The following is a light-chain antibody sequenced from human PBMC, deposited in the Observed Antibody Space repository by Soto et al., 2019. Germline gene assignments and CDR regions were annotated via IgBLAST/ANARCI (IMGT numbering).Light chain of an antibody. CDR2: EVS. CDR3: SSYAGSHTYV. J-gene: IGLJ1*01. Sequence: QSVLTQPPSASGSPGQSVTISCTGTSSDVGGYNYVSWYQQHPGKAPQLMIYEVSKRPSGVPDRFSGSKSGNTASLTVSGLQAEDEADYYCSSYAGSHTYVFGTGTKVTVL. V-gene: IGLV2-8*01. CDR1: SSDVGGYNY.